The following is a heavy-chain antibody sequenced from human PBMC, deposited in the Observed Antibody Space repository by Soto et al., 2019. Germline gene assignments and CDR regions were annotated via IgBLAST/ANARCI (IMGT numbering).Heavy chain of an antibody. J-gene: IGHJ5*02. CDR3: ARVTSMVRGVIDNWFDP. CDR1: GGTFISYA. Sequence: QVPLVQSGAEVKKPGSSVTVSCKASGGTFISYAIHWVRQAPGQGLEWMGGIIPMYGPAKYAQRFQGRVTITADESTTTVYMELTSLTSQDTAVYYCARVTSMVRGVIDNWFDPWGHGTLVTVSS. CDR2: IIPMYGPA. D-gene: IGHD3-10*01. V-gene: IGHV1-69*01.